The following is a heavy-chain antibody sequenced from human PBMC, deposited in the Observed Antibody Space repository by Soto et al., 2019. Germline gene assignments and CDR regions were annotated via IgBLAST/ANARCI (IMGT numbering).Heavy chain of an antibody. Sequence: GVSLRLSCAASEFTFSNYGMHWVRQAPGKGLEWVAVISYDGSNIYYADSVKGRFTISRDNSKNTLYVQMNSLRVDDTAVYYCTALAGDDYWGQGTLVTVSS. CDR2: ISYDGSNI. J-gene: IGHJ4*02. CDR1: EFTFSNYG. D-gene: IGHD2-21*02. V-gene: IGHV3-30*03. CDR3: TALAGDDY.